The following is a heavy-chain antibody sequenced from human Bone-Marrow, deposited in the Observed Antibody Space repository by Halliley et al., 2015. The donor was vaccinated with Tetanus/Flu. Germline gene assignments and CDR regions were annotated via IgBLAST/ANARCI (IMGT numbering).Heavy chain of an antibody. Sequence: SGFTFNTYWLHWVRQVPGKGLVWVSRINSDGSTTAYADFVKGRFTISRDNANNMLYLQMNSLRADDTAVYYCVRDRAVTGDVWGQGTTVIVSS. CDR2: INSDGSTT. CDR3: VRDRAVTGDV. V-gene: IGHV3-74*01. D-gene: IGHD4-17*01. CDR1: GFTFNTYW. J-gene: IGHJ6*02.